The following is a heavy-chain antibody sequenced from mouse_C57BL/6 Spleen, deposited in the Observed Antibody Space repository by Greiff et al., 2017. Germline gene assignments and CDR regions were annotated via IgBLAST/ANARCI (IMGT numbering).Heavy chain of an antibody. Sequence: VQLQQSGAELVRPGASVKLSCKASGYTFTDYYINWVKQRPGQGLEWIARIYPGSGNTYYNEKFKGKATLTAEKSSSTAYMQLSSLTSEDSAVYFCARMAVVDPFDYWGQGTTLTVSS. J-gene: IGHJ2*01. CDR3: ARMAVVDPFDY. CDR1: GYTFTDYY. CDR2: IYPGSGNT. V-gene: IGHV1-76*01. D-gene: IGHD1-1*01.